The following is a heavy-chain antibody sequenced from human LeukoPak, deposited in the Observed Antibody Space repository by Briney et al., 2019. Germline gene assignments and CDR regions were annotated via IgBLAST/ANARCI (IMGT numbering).Heavy chain of an antibody. V-gene: IGHV4-59*01. J-gene: IGHJ4*02. D-gene: IGHD3-22*01. CDR2: IYYDGST. Sequence: SETLSLTCTVSGGSIRSYYWSWIRQPPGKGLEWIGYIYYDGSTNYNPSLKSRVTISVDTSKNQFSLKLSSMTAADTAVYYCASPYDSSVYPPFDYGGQGTRVTVPS. CDR1: GGSIRSYY. CDR3: ASPYDSSVYPPFDY.